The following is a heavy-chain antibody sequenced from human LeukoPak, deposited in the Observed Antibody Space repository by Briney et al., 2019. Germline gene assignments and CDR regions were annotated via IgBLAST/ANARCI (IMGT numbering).Heavy chain of an antibody. CDR1: GGTFSSYA. D-gene: IGHD3-10*01. CDR3: ARSETELYYFDY. CDR2: IIPIFGIA. V-gene: IGHV1-69*04. Sequence: SVKVSCKASGGTFSSYAISWVRQAPGQGLEGMGRIIPIFGIANYAQKFQGRVTITADKSTSTAYMELSSLRSEDTAVYYCARSETELYYFDYWGQGTLVTVSS. J-gene: IGHJ4*02.